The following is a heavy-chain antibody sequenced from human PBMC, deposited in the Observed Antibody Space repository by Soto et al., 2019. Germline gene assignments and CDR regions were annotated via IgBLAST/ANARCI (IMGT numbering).Heavy chain of an antibody. D-gene: IGHD5-18*01. V-gene: IGHV4-4*02. CDR2: VFHSGTT. Sequence: QVQLQESGPGLVKPSGTLSLTCDVSGGVVSSINWWSWVRQPPGKTREWIGEVFHSGTTNYNPSLKRRVTMSVDKSKNQLSLKLSSVTAADTAVYYCARRGGTYSTSYGMDVWGQGTTVIVSS. CDR1: GGVVSSINW. J-gene: IGHJ6*02. CDR3: ARRGGTYSTSYGMDV.